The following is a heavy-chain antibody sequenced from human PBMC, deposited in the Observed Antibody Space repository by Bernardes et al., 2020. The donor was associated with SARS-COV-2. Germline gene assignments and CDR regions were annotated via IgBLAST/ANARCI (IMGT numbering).Heavy chain of an antibody. CDR2: INPNSGGT. CDR3: ARDRVITFGGVIVGDGMDV. CDR1: GYTFTGYY. J-gene: IGHJ6*02. V-gene: IGHV1-2*02. D-gene: IGHD3-16*02. Sequence: ASVKDSCKASGYTFTGYYMHWVRQAPGQGLEWMGWINPNSGGTNYAQKFQGRVTMTRDTSISTAYMELSRLRSDDTAVYYCARDRVITFGGVIVGDGMDVWGQGTTVTVSS.